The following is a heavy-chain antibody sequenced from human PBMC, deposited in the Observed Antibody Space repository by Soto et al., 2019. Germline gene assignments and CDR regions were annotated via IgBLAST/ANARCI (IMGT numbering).Heavy chain of an antibody. Sequence: HPGGSLRLSCAASGFTFSSYAMSLVRQAPGKGLEWVSSISGSGGSTYYADSVKGRFTISRDNSKSTLYLQMNSLRAEDTAVYYCARGSTTFDSWGQGALVIVSS. V-gene: IGHV3-23*01. D-gene: IGHD4-17*01. CDR2: ISGSGGST. J-gene: IGHJ4*02. CDR3: ARGSTTFDS. CDR1: GFTFSSYA.